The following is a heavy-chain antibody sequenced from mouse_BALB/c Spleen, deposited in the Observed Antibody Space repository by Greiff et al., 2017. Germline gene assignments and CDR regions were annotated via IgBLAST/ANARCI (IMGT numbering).Heavy chain of an antibody. Sequence: QVQLQQSGAELARPGASVKMSCKASGYTFTSYTMHWVKQRPGQGLEWIGYINPSTGYTEYNQKFKDKATLTADKSSSTAYMQLSSLTSEDSAVYYCARVYGNYAAWFAYWGQGTLVTVSA. CDR1: GYTFTSYT. J-gene: IGHJ3*01. CDR3: ARVYGNYAAWFAY. V-gene: IGHV1-4*01. D-gene: IGHD2-1*01. CDR2: INPSTGYT.